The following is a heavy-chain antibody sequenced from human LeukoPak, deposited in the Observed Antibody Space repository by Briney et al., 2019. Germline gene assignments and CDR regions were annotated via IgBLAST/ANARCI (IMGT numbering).Heavy chain of an antibody. CDR2: TSGGGGST. J-gene: IGHJ4*02. Sequence: GGSLRLSCAASGFTFSSSAMTWVRQAPGKGLEWVSATSGGGGSTHYADSVKGRFTISRDNSKNTLYLQTNSLRADDTAVYYCARDGTGYSTYYFDYWGQGTQVTVSS. V-gene: IGHV3-23*01. CDR3: ARDGTGYSTYYFDY. CDR1: GFTFSSSA. D-gene: IGHD3-22*01.